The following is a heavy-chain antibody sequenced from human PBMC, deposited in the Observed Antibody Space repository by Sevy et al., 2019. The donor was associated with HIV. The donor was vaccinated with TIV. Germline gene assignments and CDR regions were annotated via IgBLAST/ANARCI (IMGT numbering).Heavy chain of an antibody. Sequence: GGSLRLSCAASGFTFSTYAMSWVRQAPGKGLEWVSGITGSGVTTYYADSVKGRFTISRDNSKNTLYLQMNSLTAEDTAVYYCGKAGVRVGGSFDLFYFDYWGHGTLVTVSS. D-gene: IGHD6-19*01. CDR2: ITGSGVTT. J-gene: IGHJ4*01. CDR1: GFTFSTYA. CDR3: GKAGVRVGGSFDLFYFDY. V-gene: IGHV3-23*01.